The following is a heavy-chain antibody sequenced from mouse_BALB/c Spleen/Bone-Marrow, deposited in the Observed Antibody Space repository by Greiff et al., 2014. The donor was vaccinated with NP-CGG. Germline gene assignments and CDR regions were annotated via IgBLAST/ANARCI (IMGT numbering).Heavy chain of an antibody. CDR2: IDPANGNT. Sequence: SGAELVKPGASVKLSCTASGFNIKDTYMHWVKQRPEQGLEWIGRIDPANGNTKYDPKFQGKASITADTSSNTAYLQLSSLTSEDTAVYYCASYVYGYYFDYWGQSTTLTVSS. D-gene: IGHD2-2*01. CDR3: ASYVYGYYFDY. CDR1: GFNIKDTY. V-gene: IGHV14-3*02. J-gene: IGHJ2*01.